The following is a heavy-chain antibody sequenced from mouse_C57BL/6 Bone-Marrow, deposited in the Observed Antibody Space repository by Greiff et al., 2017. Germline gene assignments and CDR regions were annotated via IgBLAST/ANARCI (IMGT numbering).Heavy chain of an antibody. J-gene: IGHJ2*01. CDR1: GFTFSDFY. V-gene: IGHV7-1*01. D-gene: IGHD1-1*01. CDR2: SRNKANDYTT. Sequence: EVKVVESGGGLVQSGRSLRLSCATSGFTFSDFYMEWVRQAPGKGLEWIAASRNKANDYTTEYSASVKGRFIVSRDTSQSILYLQMMALSAEDTAIYYCARDAPLSTTVVAPGYWGQGTTLTVSS. CDR3: ARDAPLSTTVVAPGY.